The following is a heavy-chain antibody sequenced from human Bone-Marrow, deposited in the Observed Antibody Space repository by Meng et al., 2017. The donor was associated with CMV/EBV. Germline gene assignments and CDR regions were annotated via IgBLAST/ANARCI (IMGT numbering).Heavy chain of an antibody. D-gene: IGHD6-6*01. CDR1: GGSISSSSYY. J-gene: IGHJ4*02. V-gene: IGHV4-39*07. CDR2: IYYSGST. CDR3: ASVYSRSGDNDY. Sequence: SCTVSGGSISSSSYYWGWIRQPPGKGLEWIGSIYYSGSTYYNPSLKSRVTISVDTSKNQFSLKLSSVTAADTAVYYCASVYSRSGDNDYWGRGTLVTVSS.